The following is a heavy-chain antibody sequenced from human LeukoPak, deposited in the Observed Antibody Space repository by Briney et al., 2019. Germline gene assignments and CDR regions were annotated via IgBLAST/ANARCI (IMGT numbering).Heavy chain of an antibody. CDR1: GGSISGYY. D-gene: IGHD6-13*01. CDR3: ARRMGQQLGVDAFDV. Sequence: SETLSLTCTVSGGSISGYYWNWIRQPPGKGLEWIGYIYYSGRTNYNPSLKSRVTISVDTSKNQFSLKLSSVTAADTAVYFCARRMGQQLGVDAFDVWGQGTMVTVSS. J-gene: IGHJ3*01. V-gene: IGHV4-59*01. CDR2: IYYSGRT.